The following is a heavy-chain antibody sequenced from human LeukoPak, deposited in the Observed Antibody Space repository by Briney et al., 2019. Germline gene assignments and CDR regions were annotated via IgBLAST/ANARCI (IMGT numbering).Heavy chain of an antibody. D-gene: IGHD5-12*01. V-gene: IGHV4-31*03. Sequence: SETLSLTCTVSGGSISSGGYYWIWIRQHPGKGLEWIGYIYYSGSTYYNPSLKSRVTISVDTSKNQFSLKLSSVTAADTAVYYCATQAYDRAFDIWGQGTMVTVSS. CDR3: ATQAYDRAFDI. J-gene: IGHJ3*02. CDR1: GGSISSGGYY. CDR2: IYYSGST.